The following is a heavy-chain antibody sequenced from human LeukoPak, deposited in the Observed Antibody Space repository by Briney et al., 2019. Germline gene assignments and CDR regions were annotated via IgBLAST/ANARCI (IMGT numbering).Heavy chain of an antibody. V-gene: IGHV3-23*01. Sequence: PGGSLRLSCAASGFSFSSYAMSWVREAPARGLEWVSSLRGNGDTFYAESVKGRFTLSRDDSRNTVYLQLNNLRVEDTAVYYCAKANWVSNADAVFWGQGTVVTVSS. D-gene: IGHD1-1*01. CDR1: GFSFSSYA. CDR2: LRGNGDT. J-gene: IGHJ4*02. CDR3: AKANWVSNADAVF.